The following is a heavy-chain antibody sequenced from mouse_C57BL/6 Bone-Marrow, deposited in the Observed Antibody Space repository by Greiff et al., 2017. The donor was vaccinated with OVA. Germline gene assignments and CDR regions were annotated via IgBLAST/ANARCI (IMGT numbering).Heavy chain of an antibody. CDR2: ISSGSSTI. V-gene: IGHV5-17*01. CDR1: GFTFSDYG. Sequence: EVKLMESGGGLVKPGGSLKLSCAASGFTFSDYGMHWVRQAPEKGLEWVAYISSGSSTIYYADTVKGRFTISRDNAKNTLFLQMTSLRSEDTAMYYCARMELGYYFDYWGQGTTLTVSS. J-gene: IGHJ2*01. D-gene: IGHD3-3*01. CDR3: ARMELGYYFDY.